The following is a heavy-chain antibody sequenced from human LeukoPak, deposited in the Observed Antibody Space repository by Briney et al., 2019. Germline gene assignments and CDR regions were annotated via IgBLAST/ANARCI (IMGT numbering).Heavy chain of an antibody. CDR1: GFTFSDYG. CDR2: IWRNAINN. V-gene: IGHV3-33*01. D-gene: IGHD3-3*01. J-gene: IGHJ4*02. Sequence: PGGSLRLSCVASGFTFSDYGMHWVRQAPGKGPEWVAVIWRNAINNYYGDSVKGRFTISRDNSKNTLYLQMNSLRAEDTAVYYCARVIRNDFWSGYSYTTGYYFDYWGQGTLVTVSS. CDR3: ARVIRNDFWSGYSYTTGYYFDY.